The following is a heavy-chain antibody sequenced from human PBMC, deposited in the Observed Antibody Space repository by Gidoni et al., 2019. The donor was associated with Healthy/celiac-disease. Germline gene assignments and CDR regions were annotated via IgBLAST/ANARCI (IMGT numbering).Heavy chain of an antibody. J-gene: IGHJ6*02. D-gene: IGHD3-22*01. V-gene: IGHV3-20*04. Sequence: EVQLVESGGGVVRPGGSLRLSCAASGFTFDDYGMRWVRQAPGKGLDGVSGINWNGGSTGYADSVKGRFTISRDNAKNSRYLQMNSLRAEDTALYYCARDSYYYDSSGTPIAIYGMDVWGQGTTVTVSS. CDR1: GFTFDDYG. CDR2: INWNGGST. CDR3: ARDSYYYDSSGTPIAIYGMDV.